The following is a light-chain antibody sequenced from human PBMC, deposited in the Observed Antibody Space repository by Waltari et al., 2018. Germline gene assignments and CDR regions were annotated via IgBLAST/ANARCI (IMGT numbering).Light chain of an antibody. Sequence: QSALTQPPSASGSPGQSVTISCTGTSSDVGAYNYVSWYQPYPDKAPKLRIYEVTKRPSGVPDRFSGSKSGNTASLTVSGLQAEDEADYYCISYAGNNKYVLGAGTKVTVL. CDR3: ISYAGNNKYV. J-gene: IGLJ1*01. CDR1: SSDVGAYNY. CDR2: EVT. V-gene: IGLV2-8*01.